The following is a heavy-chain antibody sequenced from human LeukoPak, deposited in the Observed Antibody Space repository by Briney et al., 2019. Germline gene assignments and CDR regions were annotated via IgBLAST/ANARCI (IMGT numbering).Heavy chain of an antibody. CDR3: ARGWGCSSTSCYLWGYYYYYYMDV. CDR2: ISPSGGST. CDR1: GYTFTSNY. Sequence: ASVKVSCKAFGYTFTSNYMHWVRQAPGQGPEWMGVISPSGGSTTYAQKFQGRVTLTRDMSTSTDYLELSSLRSEDTAVYYCARGWGCSSTSCYLWGYYYYYYMDVWGKGTTVTISS. D-gene: IGHD2-2*01. V-gene: IGHV1-46*01. J-gene: IGHJ6*03.